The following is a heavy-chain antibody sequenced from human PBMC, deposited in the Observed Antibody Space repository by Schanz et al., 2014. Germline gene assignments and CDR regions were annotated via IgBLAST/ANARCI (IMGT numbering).Heavy chain of an antibody. CDR3: ARAARRTRVVPLYFDY. J-gene: IGHJ4*02. CDR1: GGSISSSDW. CDR2: IYHSGST. D-gene: IGHD2-2*01. Sequence: QVQLQESGPGLVKPSGTLSLTCAVSGGSISSSDWWSWVRQPPGKGLEWIGEIYHSGSTNYNPTLKSRVTISVDMAKNQFSRKVTSMSAADTAVYYCARAARRTRVVPLYFDYWGQGTLVTVSS. V-gene: IGHV4-4*02.